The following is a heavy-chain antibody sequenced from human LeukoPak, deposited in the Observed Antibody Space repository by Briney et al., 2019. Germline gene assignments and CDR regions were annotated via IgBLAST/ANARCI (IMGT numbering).Heavy chain of an antibody. V-gene: IGHV3-23*01. D-gene: IGHD6-19*01. CDR3: AKDLYLRLPGLVSA. CDR1: GFTFSSYA. CDR2: ISGSGGST. J-gene: IGHJ5*02. Sequence: QAGGSLRLSCAASGFTFSSYAMSWVRQAPGKGLEWVSAISGSGGSTYYADSVKGRFTISRDNSKNTLYLQMNSLRAEDTAVYYCAKDLYLRLPGLVSAWGQGTLVTVSS.